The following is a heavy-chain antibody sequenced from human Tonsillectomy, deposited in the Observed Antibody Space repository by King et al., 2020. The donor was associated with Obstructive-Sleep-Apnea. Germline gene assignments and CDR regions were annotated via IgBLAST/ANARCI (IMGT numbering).Heavy chain of an antibody. CDR2: VYHSGST. CDR3: AMNAEYFQL. V-gene: IGHV4-61*01. Sequence: VQLQESGPGLVKPSETLSLTCTVSGGSISNSIRSFYWSWIRQSPGKGLEWIGYVYHSGSTNYSPSLQSLVTISVDTSKNQFSLKLNSVTTADTAVYYCAMNAEYFQLWGQGTLVTVSS. CDR1: GGSISNSIRSFY. J-gene: IGHJ1*01.